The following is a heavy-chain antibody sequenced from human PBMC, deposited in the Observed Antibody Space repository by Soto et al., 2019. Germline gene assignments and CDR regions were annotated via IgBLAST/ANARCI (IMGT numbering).Heavy chain of an antibody. J-gene: IGHJ6*02. V-gene: IGHV3-30*18. CDR2: ISYDGSNK. CDR3: AKDGTGDIAGGYYYGMDV. CDR1: GFTFSSYG. D-gene: IGHD2-15*01. Sequence: PGGSLRLSCAASGFTFSSYGMHWVRQAPGKGLEWVAVISYDGSNKYYADSVKGRFTISRDNSKNTLYLQMNSLRAEDTAVYYCAKDGTGDIAGGYYYGMDVWGQGTTVTVSS.